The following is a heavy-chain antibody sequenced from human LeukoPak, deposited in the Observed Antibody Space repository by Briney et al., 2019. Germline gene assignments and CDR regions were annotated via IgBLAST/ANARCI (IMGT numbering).Heavy chain of an antibody. V-gene: IGHV1-18*01. Sequence: ASVKVSCTASGYTFTSYGISWVRQAPGQGLEWMGWISAYNGNTNYAQKLQGRVTMTTDTSTSTAYMELRSLRSDDTAVYYCAREDPRSSGYSSGWLDYWGQGTLVTVSS. CDR3: AREDPRSSGYSSGWLDY. CDR2: ISAYNGNT. D-gene: IGHD6-19*01. J-gene: IGHJ4*02. CDR1: GYTFTSYG.